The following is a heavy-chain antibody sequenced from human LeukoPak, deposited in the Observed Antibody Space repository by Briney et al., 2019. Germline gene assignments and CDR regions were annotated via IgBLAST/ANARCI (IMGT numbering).Heavy chain of an antibody. Sequence: GGSVRLSCAASGFTFSSYAMSWVRQAPGKGLEWVSAISGSGGSTYYADSVKGRFTISRDNSKNTLYLQMNSLRAEDTAVYYCAKAARGYYDSSGYYVDYWGQGTLVTVSS. J-gene: IGHJ4*02. CDR2: ISGSGGST. V-gene: IGHV3-23*01. CDR3: AKAARGYYDSSGYYVDY. CDR1: GFTFSSYA. D-gene: IGHD3-22*01.